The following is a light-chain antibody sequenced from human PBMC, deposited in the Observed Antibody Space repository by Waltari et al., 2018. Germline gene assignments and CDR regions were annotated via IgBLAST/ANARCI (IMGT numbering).Light chain of an antibody. Sequence: VQLTQSPSSLSAAVVDRVTITCRASQALSSALAWYQQKPGKAPNLLIYDASNLESGVPSRFSGSGSGTHFTLTISSLQPADFATYYCQQLHSYPVTFGGGTKVEIK. CDR2: DAS. CDR3: QQLHSYPVT. V-gene: IGKV1-13*02. CDR1: QALSSA. J-gene: IGKJ4*01.